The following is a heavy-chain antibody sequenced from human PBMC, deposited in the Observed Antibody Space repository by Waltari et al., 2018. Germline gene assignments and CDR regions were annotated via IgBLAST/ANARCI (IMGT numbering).Heavy chain of an antibody. Sequence: QVQLQESGPGLLKPSETLSLTCTVSGYSISSGYYWAWIRQPPGMGLEWIGSIYHSGSTAYNPSLESRVTILVDTSKNQFSLRLTSVTAADRAVYYCARHIKTARTTVTTLYYYYYGMDVWGQGPRSPSP. D-gene: IGHD4-17*01. J-gene: IGHJ6*02. CDR3: ARHIKTARTTVTTLYYYYYGMDV. CDR2: IYHSGST. V-gene: IGHV4-38-2*02. CDR1: GYSISSGYY.